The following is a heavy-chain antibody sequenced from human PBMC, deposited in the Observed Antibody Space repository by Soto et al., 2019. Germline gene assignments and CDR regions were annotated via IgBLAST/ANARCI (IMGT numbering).Heavy chain of an antibody. D-gene: IGHD6-25*01. V-gene: IGHV1-2*02. CDR2: INPNNGDT. CDR3: ARRKERSGPYYLDL. CDR1: VFAFHGYS. J-gene: IGHJ4*02. Sequence: AAVEVSWDASVFAFHGYSSQLVRQDPGQGLEWMGWINPNNGDTNYAQKFQGRVTMTRDTSTSTAYMELSSLTFDDTAVYFCARRKERSGPYYLDLWGQGNQVKVS.